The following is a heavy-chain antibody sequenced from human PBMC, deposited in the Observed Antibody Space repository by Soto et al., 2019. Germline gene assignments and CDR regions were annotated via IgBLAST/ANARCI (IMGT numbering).Heavy chain of an antibody. J-gene: IGHJ4*02. V-gene: IGHV3-15*05. CDR3: TTDEWE. Sequence: EVQLVESGVGLVKPGGSLTLSCAASGFSFSGGWMSWVRQAAGKGLEWVGRIKSKNDGGTTDYAAPVKGRFTISRDDSKNTLYLQMNSLKIEDTAVYYCTTDEWEWGQGTLVTVSS. D-gene: IGHD1-26*01. CDR1: GFSFSGGW. CDR2: IKSKNDGGTT.